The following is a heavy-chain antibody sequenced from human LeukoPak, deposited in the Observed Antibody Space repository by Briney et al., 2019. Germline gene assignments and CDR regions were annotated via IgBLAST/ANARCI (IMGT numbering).Heavy chain of an antibody. V-gene: IGHV4-59*08. CDR2: IYYAGTR. Sequence: TSETLSFTCTVSGGSISSHNWSWIRQPQGKGLEWIAYIYYAGTRTYNPALKSRVTISVDTSKSQISLRLSSVTAADTAVYYCARQGIDAFDIWGQGTLVTVSS. CDR3: ARQGIDAFDI. CDR1: GGSISSHN. J-gene: IGHJ3*02.